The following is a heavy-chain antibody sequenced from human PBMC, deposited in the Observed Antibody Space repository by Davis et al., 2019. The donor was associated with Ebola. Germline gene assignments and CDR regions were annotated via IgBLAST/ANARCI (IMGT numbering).Heavy chain of an antibody. CDR1: GDSVSSNSAA. J-gene: IGHJ4*02. CDR3: ARDPPYDQGYDY. D-gene: IGHD3-22*01. CDR2: TYYRSKWFV. Sequence: SQTLSLTCAISGDSVSSNSAAWNWIRKSPSRGLEWLGRTYYRSKWFVDYAVSVKSRITINPDTSKNEFSLHLTSVTPEDAAVYYCARDPPYDQGYDYWGQGTLVTVSS. V-gene: IGHV6-1*01.